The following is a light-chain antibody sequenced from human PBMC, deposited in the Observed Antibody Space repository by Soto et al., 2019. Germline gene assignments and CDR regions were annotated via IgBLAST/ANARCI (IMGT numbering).Light chain of an antibody. CDR2: DAS. Sequence: EIVLTQSPATLSVSPGERATLSCRASQSVSTYLAWYQQKPGQAPRLLIYDASNSATGIPARFSGSGSGTDFTLTISSLEPEDFAVYYCQQRINWPQTFGQGTKVDIK. V-gene: IGKV3-11*01. CDR1: QSVSTY. J-gene: IGKJ1*01. CDR3: QQRINWPQT.